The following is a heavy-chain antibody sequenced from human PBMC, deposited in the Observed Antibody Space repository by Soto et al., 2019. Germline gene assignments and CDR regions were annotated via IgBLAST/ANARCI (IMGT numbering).Heavy chain of an antibody. Sequence: QITLKESGPTLVKPTQPLTLTCTFSGFSLSTSGVGVGWIRQPPGKALEWLALIYWDDDKRYSPSLKSRLTITKDTSKIQVVLTMTNMDPVDTATYYCAHRGGATTFDYWGQGTLVTVSS. CDR1: GFSLSTSGVG. CDR2: IYWDDDK. V-gene: IGHV2-5*02. J-gene: IGHJ4*02. CDR3: AHRGGATTFDY. D-gene: IGHD1-26*01.